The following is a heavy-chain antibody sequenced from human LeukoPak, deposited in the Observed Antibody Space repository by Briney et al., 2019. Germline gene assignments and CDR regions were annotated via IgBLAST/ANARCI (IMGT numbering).Heavy chain of an antibody. V-gene: IGHV3-66*01. CDR2: IYSGGST. CDR3: AIAAAGTNYYFDY. CDR1: GFTVSSNY. J-gene: IGHJ4*02. D-gene: IGHD6-13*01. Sequence: GSLRLSCAASGFTVSSNYMSWVRQAPGKGLEWVSVIYSGGSTYYADSVKGRFTISRDNSKNTLYLQMNSQRAEDTAVYYCAIAAAGTNYYFDYWGQGTLVTVSS.